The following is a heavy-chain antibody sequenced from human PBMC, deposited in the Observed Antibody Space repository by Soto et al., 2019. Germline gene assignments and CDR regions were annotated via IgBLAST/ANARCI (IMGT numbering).Heavy chain of an antibody. CDR1: GFSLSTSRVG. CDR3: AHAYGGRSLY. Sequence: QITLKESGPTLVKPTQTLTLTCTFSGFSLSTSRVGVGWIRQPPGKALEWLAVIYWDDAKTYRPSLKSRLTITMVTSKKQVALTMTNMDPVDTATYYCAHAYGGRSLYWGQGTLVTVSS. CDR2: IYWDDAK. D-gene: IGHD1-26*01. J-gene: IGHJ4*02. V-gene: IGHV2-5*02.